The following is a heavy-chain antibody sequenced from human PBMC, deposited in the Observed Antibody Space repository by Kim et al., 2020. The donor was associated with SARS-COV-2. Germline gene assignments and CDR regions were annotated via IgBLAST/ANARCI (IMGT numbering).Heavy chain of an antibody. Sequence: GGSLRLSCAASGFTFSSYAMSWVRQAPGKGLEWLSAISGSGGSTYYADSVKGRFTISRDNSKNTLYLQMNSLRAEDTAVYYCASPPSGLRSNWGQGTLVTVSS. J-gene: IGHJ4*02. D-gene: IGHD6-19*01. CDR3: ASPPSGLRSN. CDR1: GFTFSSYA. CDR2: ISGSGGST. V-gene: IGHV3-23*01.